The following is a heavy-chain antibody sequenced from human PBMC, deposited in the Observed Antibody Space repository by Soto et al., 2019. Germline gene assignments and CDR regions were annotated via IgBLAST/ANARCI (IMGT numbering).Heavy chain of an antibody. J-gene: IGHJ6*02. D-gene: IGHD3-22*01. CDR2: IYYSGST. CDR1: GGSISSYY. CDR3: ARGGGHYDRRPYYYGMDV. Sequence: SETLSLTCTVSGGSISSYYWSWIRQPPGKGLEWIGYIYYSGSTNYNPSLKSRVTISVDTSKNQFSLKLSSVTAADTAVYYCARGGGHYDRRPYYYGMDVWGQGTTVTVSS. V-gene: IGHV4-59*01.